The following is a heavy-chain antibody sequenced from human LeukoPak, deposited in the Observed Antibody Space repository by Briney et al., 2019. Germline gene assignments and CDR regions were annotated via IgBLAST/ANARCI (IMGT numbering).Heavy chain of an antibody. V-gene: IGHV3-23*01. CDR3: AKDRAWNYYDSKDY. J-gene: IGHJ4*02. D-gene: IGHD3-22*01. CDR2: ISGSGGST. CDR1: GFTFSSYA. Sequence: GGSLRLSCAASGFTFSSYAMSWVRQAPGKGLEWVSAISGSGGSTYYADSVKGRFTISRDNSKNTLYLQMNSLRAEDTAVYDCAKDRAWNYYDSKDYWGQGTLVTVSS.